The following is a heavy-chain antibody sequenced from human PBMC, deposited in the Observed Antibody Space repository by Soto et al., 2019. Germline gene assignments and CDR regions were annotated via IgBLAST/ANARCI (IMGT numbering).Heavy chain of an antibody. D-gene: IGHD3-10*01. J-gene: IGHJ4*02. V-gene: IGHV3-23*01. Sequence: EVQLLESGGGLVQPGGSLRLSCAASGFTFNNYAMTWVRQAPGKALEWVSAISGGGDTTSYADSGKGRFTVSRDGSKNTLYLQMSSLRAEDPALYYCAKGRGGSGSLTPRVDFWGQGTLVTVSS. CDR3: AKGRGGSGSLTPRVDF. CDR2: ISGGGDTT. CDR1: GFTFNNYA.